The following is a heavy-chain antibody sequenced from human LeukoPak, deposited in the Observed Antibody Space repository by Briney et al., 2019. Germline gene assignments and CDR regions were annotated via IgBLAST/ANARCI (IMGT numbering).Heavy chain of an antibody. D-gene: IGHD2-21*02. V-gene: IGHV3-21*04. Sequence: GGSLRLSCAASGFTFSSYSMNWVRQAPGKGLEWVSSISSSSSYIYYADSVKGRFTVSRDNAKNSLYLQMNSLRAEDTAVYFCASPRGAMTAGPFFDHWGQGTLVTVDS. CDR2: ISSSSSYI. J-gene: IGHJ4*02. CDR3: ASPRGAMTAGPFFDH. CDR1: GFTFSSYS.